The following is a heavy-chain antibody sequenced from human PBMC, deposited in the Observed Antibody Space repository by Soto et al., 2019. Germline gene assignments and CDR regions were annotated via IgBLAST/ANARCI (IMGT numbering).Heavy chain of an antibody. J-gene: IGHJ3*01. CDR3: ARDPGRGDPLPGY. D-gene: IGHD4-17*01. CDR2: ISSSSSTI. CDR1: GFTFSSYS. V-gene: IGHV3-48*01. Sequence: EVQLVESGGGLVQPGGSLRLSCAASGFTFSSYSMNWVRQAPGKGLEWVSYISSSSSTIYYADSVKGRFTISRDIAKNSLYLQMNSLRAEDTAVYYCARDPGRGDPLPGYWGQGTMVTVSS.